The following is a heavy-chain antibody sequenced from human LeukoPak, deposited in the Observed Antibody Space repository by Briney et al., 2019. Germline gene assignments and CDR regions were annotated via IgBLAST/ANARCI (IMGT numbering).Heavy chain of an antibody. J-gene: IGHJ4*02. D-gene: IGHD6-19*01. V-gene: IGHV4-4*07. CDR2: IYTSAST. CDR1: GGSISSYY. Sequence: SETLSLTCTVSGGSISSYYWSWIPQPAGKGLEWIGRIYTSASTNYNPSLKSRVTMSVDTPKNQFSLKLSSVTAADTAVYYCARGLAVAGNYFDYWGQGTLVTVSS. CDR3: ARGLAVAGNYFDY.